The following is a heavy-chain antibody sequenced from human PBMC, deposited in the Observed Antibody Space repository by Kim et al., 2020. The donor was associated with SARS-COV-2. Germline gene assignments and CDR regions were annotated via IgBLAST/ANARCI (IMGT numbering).Heavy chain of an antibody. CDR1: GYTLTNYV. CDR3: ARDYYDISGYEYDCFDP. J-gene: IGHJ5*02. V-gene: IGHV1-18*01. D-gene: IGHD3-22*01. CDR2: SMFENGGT. Sequence: ASVKVSCKASGYTLTNYVFSWMGHDAGQGREWMGGSMFENGGTNYPQKYQGRVTMTTDTTTSTAYMELKSLRSDDTAVYYCARDYYDISGYEYDCFDPWGQGTLVTVSS.